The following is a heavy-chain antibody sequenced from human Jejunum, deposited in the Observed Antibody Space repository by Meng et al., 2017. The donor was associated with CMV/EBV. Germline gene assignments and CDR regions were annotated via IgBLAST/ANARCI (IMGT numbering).Heavy chain of an antibody. Sequence: FTFNCYPMHWVRQAPGKGLEWVALMSFDVNTESYADSVKGRFTISRDNSKNTLYLQMDNLRVEDTAVYYCAKDKVLVSPYYYGMDVWGQGTTVTVSS. CDR1: FTFNCYP. V-gene: IGHV3-30-3*02. CDR3: AKDKVLVSPYYYGMDV. J-gene: IGHJ6*02. CDR2: MSFDVNTE. D-gene: IGHD2-2*01.